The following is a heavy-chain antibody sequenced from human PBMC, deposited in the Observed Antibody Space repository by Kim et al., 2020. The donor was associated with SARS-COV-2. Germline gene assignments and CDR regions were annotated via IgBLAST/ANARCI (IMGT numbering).Heavy chain of an antibody. J-gene: IGHJ4*02. V-gene: IGHV6-1*01. CDR3: ARDVWFGDLLIDY. D-gene: IGHD3-10*01. Sequence: YAVSVKSRITTTPDPSKNQFSLQLDSVTPEDTAVYYCARDVWFGDLLIDYWGQGTLVTVSS.